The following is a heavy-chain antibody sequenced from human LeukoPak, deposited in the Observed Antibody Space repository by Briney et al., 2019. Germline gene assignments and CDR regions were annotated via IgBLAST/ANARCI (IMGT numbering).Heavy chain of an antibody. CDR2: ISYNGIT. Sequence: SQTLSLTCAVSGGSISSGDYSWNWIRQPPGKGLEWIGYISYNGITNYNPSLKSRLTMSVDTSKSQFSLKLSSLTAADTAVYYCARDRVDRFGPRFDPWGPGTLVTVSS. V-gene: IGHV4-30-4*07. CDR1: GGSISSGDYS. CDR3: ARDRVDRFGPRFDP. J-gene: IGHJ5*02. D-gene: IGHD5-12*01.